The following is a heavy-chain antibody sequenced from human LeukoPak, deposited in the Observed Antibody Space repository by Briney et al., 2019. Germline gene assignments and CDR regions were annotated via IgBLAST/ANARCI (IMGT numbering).Heavy chain of an antibody. V-gene: IGHV3-21*01. D-gene: IGHD6-13*01. CDR1: GFTFSSYS. J-gene: IGHJ6*03. CDR2: ISSSSSYI. CDR3: ARVGKQLVHYMDV. Sequence: TGGSLRLSCAASGFTFSSYSMNWVRQAPGKGLEWVSSISSSSSYIYYADSVKGRFTISRDNAKNSLYLQMNSLRAEDTAVYYCARVGKQLVHYMDVWGKGTTVTVSS.